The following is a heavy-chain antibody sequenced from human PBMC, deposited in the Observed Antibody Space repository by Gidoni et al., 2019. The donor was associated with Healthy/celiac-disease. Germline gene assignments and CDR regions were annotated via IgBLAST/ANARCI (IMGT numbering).Heavy chain of an antibody. CDR2: IWYDGSNK. CDR1: GFPFSSYG. V-gene: IGHV3-33*01. D-gene: IGHD6-6*01. CDR3: ARGQLVQPVYDYGMDV. J-gene: IGHJ6*02. Sequence: QVQLVESGGGVVQPGRSLRLSCAASGFPFSSYGMHWVRQAPGTGWEWLAVIWYDGSNKYYADSVKGRFTISRDNSKNTLYLQMNSLRAEDTAVYYCARGQLVQPVYDYGMDVWGQGTTVTVSS.